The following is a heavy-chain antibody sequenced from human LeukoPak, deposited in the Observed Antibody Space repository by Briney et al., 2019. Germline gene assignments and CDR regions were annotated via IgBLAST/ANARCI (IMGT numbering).Heavy chain of an antibody. CDR1: GGTFSSYA. J-gene: IGHJ4*02. CDR3: ARGEIAVAPFDY. Sequence: ASVKVSCKTSGGTFSSYAISWVRQAPGQGIEWMGGIIPIFGTANYAQKYQGRVTITADESTNTAYMELSSLRSEDTAVYYCARGEIAVAPFDYWGQGTLVTVSS. CDR2: IIPIFGTA. D-gene: IGHD6-19*01. V-gene: IGHV1-69*01.